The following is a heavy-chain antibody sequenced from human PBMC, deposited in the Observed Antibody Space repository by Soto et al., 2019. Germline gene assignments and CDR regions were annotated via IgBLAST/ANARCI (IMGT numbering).Heavy chain of an antibody. J-gene: IGHJ4*02. Sequence: GGSLRLSCAASGFNFSNFGMHWVRQAPGRGLEWVALISYDGDTKSYADSVKGRLTISRENSKNMLSLQMNRLRTEDTAVYYCAKVRWGDDVEVSAAMSGFFDNWGLGTLVTVSS. CDR2: ISYDGDTK. CDR1: GFNFSNFG. D-gene: IGHD2-2*01. CDR3: AKVRWGDDVEVSAAMSGFFDN. V-gene: IGHV3-30*18.